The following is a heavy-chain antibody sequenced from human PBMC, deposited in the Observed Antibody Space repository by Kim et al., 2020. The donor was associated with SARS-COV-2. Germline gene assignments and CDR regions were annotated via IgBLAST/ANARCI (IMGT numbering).Heavy chain of an antibody. V-gene: IGHV3-30*04. CDR3: AREKWFGELPYYYYYGMDV. Sequence: GGSLRLSCAASGFTFSSYAMHWVRQAPGKGLEWVAVISYDGSNKYYADSVKGRFTISRDNSKNTLYLQMNSLRAEDTAVYYCAREKWFGELPYYYYYGMDVGGQGTTVTVSS. CDR2: ISYDGSNK. D-gene: IGHD3-10*01. J-gene: IGHJ6*02. CDR1: GFTFSSYA.